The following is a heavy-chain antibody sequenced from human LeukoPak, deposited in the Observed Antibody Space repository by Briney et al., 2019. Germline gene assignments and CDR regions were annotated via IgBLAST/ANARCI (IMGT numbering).Heavy chain of an antibody. J-gene: IGHJ6*03. CDR3: TRRTYSTYMDV. CDR1: GGSMITDTFY. V-gene: IGHV4-39*01. CDR2: MYSNGGGR. D-gene: IGHD1-7*01. Sequence: SETLSLTCTVSGGSMITDTFYWVWIRQPPGKGLEGIANMYSNGGGRQYNRSLTNRVSISVDTSKNQFFLNLNSVTAADTAIYYCTRRTYSTYMDVWGQGTTVTVSS.